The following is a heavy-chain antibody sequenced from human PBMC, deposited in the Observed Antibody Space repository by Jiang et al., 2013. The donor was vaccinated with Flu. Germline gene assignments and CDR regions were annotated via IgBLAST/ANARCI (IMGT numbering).Heavy chain of an antibody. CDR3: ARASQAAAGRSMDV. CDR1: GDSVSSNSAA. CDR2: TYYRSKWYN. V-gene: IGHV6-1*01. D-gene: IGHD6-13*01. J-gene: IGHJ6*02. Sequence: QTLSLTCAISGDSVSSNSAAWNWIRQSPSRALSGWKTYYRSKWYNDYAVSVKSRITINPDTSKNQFSLQLNSVTPEDTAVYYCARASQAAAGRSMDVWGQGTTVTVSS.